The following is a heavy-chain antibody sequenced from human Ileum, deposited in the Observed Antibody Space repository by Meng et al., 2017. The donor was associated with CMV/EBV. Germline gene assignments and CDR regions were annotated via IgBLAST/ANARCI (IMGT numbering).Heavy chain of an antibody. V-gene: IGHV4-30-4*08. CDR2: IYYSGST. Sequence: QVQLQESGPGLLKPSQTRSLTCTVSGGSISSGDYYWSWIRQPPGKGLEWIGYIYYSGSTYYNPSLKSRVTISVDTSKNQFSLKLSSVTAADTAIYYCAKGTGVTDPFDYWGQGTLVTVSS. CDR3: AKGTGVTDPFDY. CDR1: GGSISSGDYY. J-gene: IGHJ4*02. D-gene: IGHD1-14*01.